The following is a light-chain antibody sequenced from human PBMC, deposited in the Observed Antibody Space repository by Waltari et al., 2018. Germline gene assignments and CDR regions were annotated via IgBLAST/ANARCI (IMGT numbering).Light chain of an antibody. Sequence: DIVMTQSPDSLAVSLGERATINCKSSQSVLYSSNNKNYLAWYQQKPGQPPKLLIYWASTRESGFPDRFSGSGSGTDFTLTISSLQAEDVAVYYCQQYYSTLSGFGPGTKVDIK. V-gene: IGKV4-1*01. CDR1: QSVLYSSNNKNY. J-gene: IGKJ3*01. CDR3: QQYYSTLSG. CDR2: WAS.